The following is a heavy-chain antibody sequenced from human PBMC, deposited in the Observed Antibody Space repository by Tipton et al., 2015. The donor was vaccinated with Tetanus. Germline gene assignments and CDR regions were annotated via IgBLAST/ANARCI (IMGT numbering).Heavy chain of an antibody. Sequence: LRLSCTVSGGSISSSSYYWGWIRQPPGKGLEWIGSIYYSGSTYYNPSLKSRVTISVDTSKNQFSLKLSSVTAADTAVYYCARHYYDSSGYYYEGGYWGQGTLVTVSS. CDR2: IYYSGST. J-gene: IGHJ4*02. CDR1: GGSISSSSYY. D-gene: IGHD3-22*01. CDR3: ARHYYDSSGYYYEGGY. V-gene: IGHV4-39*01.